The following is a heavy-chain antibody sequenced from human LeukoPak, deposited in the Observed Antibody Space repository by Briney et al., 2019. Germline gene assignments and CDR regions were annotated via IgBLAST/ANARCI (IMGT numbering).Heavy chain of an antibody. Sequence: ASVKVSCKASGSTFTSYGISWVRQAPGQRLEGMGWISAYNGNTNYAQKLQGRVTMTTDTSASTAYMELRSLRSDDTAVYYCATPAVAGTGFFDYWGQGTLVTVSS. CDR2: ISAYNGNT. D-gene: IGHD6-19*01. CDR3: ATPAVAGTGFFDY. CDR1: GSTFTSYG. V-gene: IGHV1-18*01. J-gene: IGHJ4*02.